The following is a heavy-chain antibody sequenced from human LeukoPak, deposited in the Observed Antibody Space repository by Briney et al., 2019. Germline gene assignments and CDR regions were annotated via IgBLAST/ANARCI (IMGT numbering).Heavy chain of an antibody. Sequence: GGSLRLSCAASGFTFSSYSMNWVRQASGKGLEWVSAISGSGGSTYYADSVKGRFTISRDNSKNTLYLQMNRLRAEDTAVYYCAKDQRGYSYGSFDYWGQGTLVTVSS. J-gene: IGHJ4*02. CDR1: GFTFSSYS. CDR2: ISGSGGST. CDR3: AKDQRGYSYGSFDY. D-gene: IGHD5-18*01. V-gene: IGHV3-23*01.